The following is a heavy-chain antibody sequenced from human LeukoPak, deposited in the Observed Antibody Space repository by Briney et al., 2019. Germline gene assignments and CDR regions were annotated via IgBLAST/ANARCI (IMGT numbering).Heavy chain of an antibody. CDR2: ISYDGSNK. J-gene: IGHJ4*02. CDR1: GFTFSSYA. CDR3: ARDGTHYYGSGSYYPPLDY. Sequence: PGGSPRLSCAASGFTFSSYAMHWVRQAPGKGLEWVAVISYDGSNKYYADSVKGRFTISRDNSKNTLYLQMNSLRAEDTAVYYCARDGTHYYGSGSYYPPLDYWGQGTLVTVSS. D-gene: IGHD3-10*01. V-gene: IGHV3-30*04.